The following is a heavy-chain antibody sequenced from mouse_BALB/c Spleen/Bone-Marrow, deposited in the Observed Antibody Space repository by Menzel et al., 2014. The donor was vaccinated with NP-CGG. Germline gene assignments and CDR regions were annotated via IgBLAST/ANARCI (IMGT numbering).Heavy chain of an antibody. CDR3: ASPSDGNPFAY. V-gene: IGHV1S126*01. CDR1: GYSFTSYW. J-gene: IGHJ3*01. Sequence: QVQLQQSGPQLVRPGASVKISCKASGYSFTSYWMHWVKQRPGQGLEWIGMIDPSDSETRLNQKFKDKDTLTVDKSSSTAYMQLSSPTSEDSAVYYCASPSDGNPFAYWGKGTLVTVSA. CDR2: IDPSDSET. D-gene: IGHD2-1*01.